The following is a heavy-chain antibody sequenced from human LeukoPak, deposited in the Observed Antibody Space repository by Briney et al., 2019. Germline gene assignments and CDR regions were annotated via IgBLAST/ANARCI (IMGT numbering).Heavy chain of an antibody. D-gene: IGHD4-17*01. CDR2: MNPNSGNT. CDR1: GYTFTSYD. Sequence: ASVKVSCKASGYTFTSYDINWVRQATGQGLEWMGWMNPNSGNTGYAQKFQGRVTITRNTSISTAYMELSSLGSEDTAVYYCARSPTGGRDAFDIWGQGTMVTVSS. V-gene: IGHV1-8*03. J-gene: IGHJ3*02. CDR3: ARSPTGGRDAFDI.